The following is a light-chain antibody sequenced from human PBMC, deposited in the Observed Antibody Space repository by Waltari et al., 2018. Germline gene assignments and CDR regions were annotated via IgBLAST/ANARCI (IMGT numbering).Light chain of an antibody. Sequence: QSALTQPASVSGSPGQSITISCTGTSSAVGLYDYVSWYQHHPGKAPKLVIYAVSYRPSGISTRFSASKSGNTTSLTISGLQAEDEADYYCTSYTGSSTRYVFGTGTKVTVL. CDR3: TSYTGSSTRYV. V-gene: IGLV2-14*01. CDR2: AVS. J-gene: IGLJ1*01. CDR1: SSAVGLYDY.